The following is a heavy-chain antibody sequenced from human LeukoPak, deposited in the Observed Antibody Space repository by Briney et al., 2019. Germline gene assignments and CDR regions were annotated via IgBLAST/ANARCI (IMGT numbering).Heavy chain of an antibody. V-gene: IGHV3-48*04. D-gene: IGHD6-19*01. CDR1: GFTFSSYG. J-gene: IGHJ5*02. Sequence: PGGSLRLSCAASGFTFSSYGMSWVRQAPGKGLEGVSYISSSGSTIYYADSVKGRFTISRDNAKNSLYLQMNSLRAEDTAVYYCARGAVAGWFDPWGQGTLVTVSS. CDR3: ARGAVAGWFDP. CDR2: ISSSGSTI.